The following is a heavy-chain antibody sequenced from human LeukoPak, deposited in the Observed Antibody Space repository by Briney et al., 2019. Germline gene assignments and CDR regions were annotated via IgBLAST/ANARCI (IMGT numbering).Heavy chain of an antibody. CDR3: ARSRGFSGYDYVDH. CDR2: INPSAGRI. V-gene: IGHV1-46*03. D-gene: IGHD5-12*01. J-gene: IGHJ4*02. Sequence: GASVKVSCKSSGYTFTNYYMHWVRQAPGQGLEWMGIINPSAGRITYAQKFQGRVSVTRDTSRSTVYMELSSLTSEDTAVYYCARSRGFSGYDYVDHWGQGTLVTVSS. CDR1: GYTFTNYY.